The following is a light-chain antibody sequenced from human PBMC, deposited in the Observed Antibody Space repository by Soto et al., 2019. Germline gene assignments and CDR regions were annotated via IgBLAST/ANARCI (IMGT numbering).Light chain of an antibody. Sequence: QSVLTQPPSASGTPGQRVIISCSGSNTNIGTYTVNWYQQQPGTAPKLLIYNDYQRPSGVPYRFSGSRSGTAASLAISGLQSEDEADYYCASWDYSRSGGVFGGGTKLTVL. CDR1: NTNIGTYT. J-gene: IGLJ3*02. CDR2: NDY. CDR3: ASWDYSRSGGV. V-gene: IGLV1-44*01.